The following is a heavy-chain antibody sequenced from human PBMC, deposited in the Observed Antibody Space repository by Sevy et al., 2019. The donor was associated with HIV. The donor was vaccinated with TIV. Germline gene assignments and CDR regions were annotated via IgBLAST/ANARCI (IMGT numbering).Heavy chain of an antibody. D-gene: IGHD3-22*01. J-gene: IGHJ4*01. CDR1: GFTLSNYA. Sequence: GGSLRLSCVASGFTLSNYAMSWVRQAPGKGLERVSIRSASGGSTYYAESVKGRGTITRANSKNTRDLEMNSLRSEDTAVYYCAKGSRKYYDDSSGYYGDWGKGTLVTVSS. V-gene: IGHV3-23*01. CDR3: AKGSRKYYDDSSGYYGD. CDR2: RSASGGST.